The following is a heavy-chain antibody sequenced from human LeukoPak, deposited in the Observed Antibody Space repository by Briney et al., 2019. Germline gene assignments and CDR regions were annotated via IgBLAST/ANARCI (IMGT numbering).Heavy chain of an antibody. CDR2: IYYSGST. V-gene: IGHV4-39*07. CDR3: ARVVGYVWGNFDY. J-gene: IGHJ4*02. Sequence: SETLSLTCTVSGGSISSSSYYWGWIRQPPGNGLESIGSIYYSGSTYYNPSLKSRVTISVDTSKNQFSLKLSSVTAADTAVYYCARVVGYVWGNFDYWGQGTLVTVSS. D-gene: IGHD3-16*01. CDR1: GGSISSSSYY.